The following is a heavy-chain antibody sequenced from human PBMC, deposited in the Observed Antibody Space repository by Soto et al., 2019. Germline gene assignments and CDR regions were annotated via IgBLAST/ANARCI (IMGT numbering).Heavy chain of an antibody. V-gene: IGHV4-34*01. D-gene: IGHD2-15*01. CDR2: INHSGST. J-gene: IGHJ5*02. CDR3: ARERPGLYCSGGSCPLVWFDP. CDR1: GGSFSGYY. Sequence: SETLSLTCAVYGGSFSGYYWSWIRQPPGKGLEWIGEINHSGSTNYNPSLKSLVTISVDTSKNQFSLKLSSVTAADTAVYYCARERPGLYCSGGSCPLVWFDPWGQGTLVTVSS.